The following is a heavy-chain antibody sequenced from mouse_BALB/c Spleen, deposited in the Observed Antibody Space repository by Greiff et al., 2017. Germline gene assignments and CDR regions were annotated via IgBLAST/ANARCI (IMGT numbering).Heavy chain of an antibody. CDR1: GFTFSSFG. Sequence: EVMLVESGGGLVQPGGSRKLSCAASGFTFSSFGMHWVRQAPEKGLEWVAYISSGSSTIYYADTVKGRFTISRDNPKNTLFLQMTSLRSEDTAMYYCARTKKYGNYYFDYWGQGTTLTVSS. CDR2: ISSGSSTI. V-gene: IGHV5-17*02. D-gene: IGHD2-10*02. CDR3: ARTKKYGNYYFDY. J-gene: IGHJ2*01.